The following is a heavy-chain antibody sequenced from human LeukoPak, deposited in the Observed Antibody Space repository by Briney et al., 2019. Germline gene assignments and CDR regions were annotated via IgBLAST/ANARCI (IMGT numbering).Heavy chain of an antibody. Sequence: PGGSLRLSCAASGFTFSSYSMSWVRQAPGKGLEWVSSASGADGNKYYSESVKGRFTVSRDNSKNTLYLHMNTLRAEDTALYFCAKDRSLYGVPWYFALWGPGALVTVSS. CDR2: ASGADGNK. CDR3: AKDRSLYGVPWYFAL. J-gene: IGHJ2*01. CDR1: GFTFSSYS. D-gene: IGHD2-8*01. V-gene: IGHV3-23*01.